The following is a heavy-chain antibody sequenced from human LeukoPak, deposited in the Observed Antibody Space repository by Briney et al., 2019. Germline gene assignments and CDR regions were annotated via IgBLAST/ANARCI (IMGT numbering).Heavy chain of an antibody. CDR2: INPSGGST. Sequence: ASVKVSCKASGYTFTSYYMHWVRQAPGQGLEWMGIINPSGGSTSYAQKFQGRVTVTRGTSTSTVYMELSSLRSEDTAVYYCARDRYCSSTSCGGEFDPWGQGTLVTVSS. CDR1: GYTFTSYY. J-gene: IGHJ5*02. V-gene: IGHV1-46*01. D-gene: IGHD2-2*01. CDR3: ARDRYCSSTSCGGEFDP.